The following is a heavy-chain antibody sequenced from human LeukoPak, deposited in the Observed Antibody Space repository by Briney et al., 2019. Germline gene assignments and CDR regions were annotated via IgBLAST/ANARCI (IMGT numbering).Heavy chain of an antibody. CDR1: GGSFSGYY. J-gene: IGHJ4*02. CDR3: ARAKNYDSSGYKAHYFDY. Sequence: SETLSLTCAVYGGSFSGYYWSWIRQPPGKGLEWIGEINHSGSTNYNPSLKSRVTISVDTSKNQFSLKLSSVTAADTAVYYCARAKNYDSSGYKAHYFDYWGQGTLVTVSS. D-gene: IGHD3-22*01. CDR2: INHSGST. V-gene: IGHV4-34*01.